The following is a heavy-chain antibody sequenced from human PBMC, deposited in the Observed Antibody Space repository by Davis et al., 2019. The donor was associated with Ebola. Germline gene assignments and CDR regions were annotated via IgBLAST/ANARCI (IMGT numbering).Heavy chain of an antibody. J-gene: IGHJ4*02. Sequence: MPSETLSLTCTVSGGSISSYYWSWIRQPPGKGLEWIGYIYYSGYTDYNPSLRGRVTISVYTSKDQFSLRLHSVTAADTAVYYCARGNDDYLSLDYWGQGTLVTVSS. CDR2: IYYSGYT. CDR1: GGSISSYY. V-gene: IGHV4-59*01. CDR3: ARGNDDYLSLDY. D-gene: IGHD4-17*01.